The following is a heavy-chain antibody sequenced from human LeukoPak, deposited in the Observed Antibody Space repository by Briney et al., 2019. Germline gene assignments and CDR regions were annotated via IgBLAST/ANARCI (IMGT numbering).Heavy chain of an antibody. Sequence: SETLSLTCTVSGGSVSSGSYYWSWIRQPPGKGLEWIGEINHSGSANYNPSLKSRVTVSVDTSKNQFSLKVSSVTAADTAVHYCARQRIVGATTPFDYWGQGTLVTVSS. J-gene: IGHJ4*02. CDR3: ARQRIVGATTPFDY. D-gene: IGHD1-26*01. CDR2: INHSGSA. V-gene: IGHV4-61*01. CDR1: GGSVSSGSYY.